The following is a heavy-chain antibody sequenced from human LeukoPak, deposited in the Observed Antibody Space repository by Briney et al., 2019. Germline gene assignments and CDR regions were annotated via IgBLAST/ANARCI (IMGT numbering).Heavy chain of an antibody. CDR3: ARVSGTDDYYHGMDV. Sequence: GASVKVSCKASGYTFTGCYMHWVRQAPGQGLEWMGWINPNSGGTNYAQKFQGRVTMTRDTSISTAYMELSRLRSDDTAVYYCARVSGTDDYYHGMDVWGQGTTVTVSS. D-gene: IGHD1-1*01. J-gene: IGHJ6*02. CDR2: INPNSGGT. CDR1: GYTFTGCY. V-gene: IGHV1-2*02.